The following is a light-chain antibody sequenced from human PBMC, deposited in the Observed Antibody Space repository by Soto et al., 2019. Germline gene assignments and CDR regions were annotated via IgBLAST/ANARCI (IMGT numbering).Light chain of an antibody. CDR1: SSDIGGYDH. CDR2: EVT. V-gene: IGLV2-14*01. Sequence: QSALTQPPSASGSPGQSVTISCTGTSSDIGGYDHVSWYRQDPGKAPKVMIYEVTDRPSGVSNRFSGSKSGNTASLTISGLQAEDEAEYYCSSYTNINTRACVFGTGTKVTVL. J-gene: IGLJ1*01. CDR3: SSYTNINTRACV.